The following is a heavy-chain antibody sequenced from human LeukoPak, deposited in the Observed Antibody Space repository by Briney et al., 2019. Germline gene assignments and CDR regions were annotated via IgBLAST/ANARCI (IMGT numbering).Heavy chain of an antibody. V-gene: IGHV3-33*08. CDR2: IWYDGSNK. D-gene: IGHD5-12*01. J-gene: IGHJ4*02. CDR3: ARDSTLRHFDY. CDR1: GFSFNTYA. Sequence: PGRSLRLSCAASGFSFNTYAMHWVRQAPGKGLEWVALIWYDGSNKYYADSVKGRFSISRDSSKKTLYLQMNSLRAEDTAVYYCARDSTLRHFDYWGQGTLVTVSS.